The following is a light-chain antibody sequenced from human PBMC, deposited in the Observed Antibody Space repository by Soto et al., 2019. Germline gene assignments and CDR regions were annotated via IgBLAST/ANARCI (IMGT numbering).Light chain of an antibody. CDR1: QGISNY. V-gene: IGKV1-9*01. J-gene: IGKJ4*01. CDR2: SAS. Sequence: IPLTQSPSSLSASVGDRVTITCRASQGISNYLAWYQQKPGRAPKLLLYSASTLQSGVPSRFSGSGSGTDFTLTISGLQPDDFATYFCQQLNSHPLTFGGGTKVESK. CDR3: QQLNSHPLT.